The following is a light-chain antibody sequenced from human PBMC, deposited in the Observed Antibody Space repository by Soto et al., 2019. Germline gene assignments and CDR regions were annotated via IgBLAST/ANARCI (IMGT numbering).Light chain of an antibody. J-gene: IGLJ3*02. V-gene: IGLV2-8*01. CDR1: SSDVGAYNY. CDR2: EVT. Sequence: QSALTQPPSASGSPGQSVTISCTGTSSDVGAYNYVPWYQQHAGKAPKLVIYEVTKRPSGVPDRFSGSKSANTASLTVSGLQAEDEADYYCSSFASSNTWVFGGGTKLTVL. CDR3: SSFASSNTWV.